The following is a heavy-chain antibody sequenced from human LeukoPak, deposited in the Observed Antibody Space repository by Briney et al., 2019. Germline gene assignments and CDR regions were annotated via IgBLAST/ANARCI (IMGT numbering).Heavy chain of an antibody. J-gene: IGHJ4*02. CDR3: AKDRAAARPPGNY. V-gene: IGHV3-7*03. Sequence: GGSLRLSCAASGFIFNNYWMSWVRQAPGKGLEWVANIKQDGSEKFYVDSVKGRFTISRDNSKNTLYLQMNSLRAEDTAVYYCAKDRAAARPPGNYWGQGTLVTVSS. CDR1: GFIFNNYW. D-gene: IGHD6-13*01. CDR2: IKQDGSEK.